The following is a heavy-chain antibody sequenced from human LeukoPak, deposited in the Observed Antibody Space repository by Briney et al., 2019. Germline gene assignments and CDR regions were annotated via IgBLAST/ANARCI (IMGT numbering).Heavy chain of an antibody. Sequence: GGSLRLSCAASGFTFSSYAMHWVRQAPGKGLEWVAVISYDGSNKYYADSVKGRFTISRDNSKNTLYLQMDSLRAEDTAVYYCASIAAAADYDYWGQEPLVTVSS. CDR2: ISYDGSNK. D-gene: IGHD6-13*01. CDR1: GFTFSSYA. V-gene: IGHV3-30*01. J-gene: IGHJ4*02. CDR3: ASIAAAADYDY.